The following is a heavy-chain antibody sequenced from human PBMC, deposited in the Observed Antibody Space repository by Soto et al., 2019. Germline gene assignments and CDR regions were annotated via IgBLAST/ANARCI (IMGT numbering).Heavy chain of an antibody. CDR1: GFTFSNAW. CDR2: IKSKTDGGTT. V-gene: IGHV3-15*07. Sequence: GGSLRLSCAASGFTFSNAWMNWVRQAPGKGLEWVGRIKSKTDGGTTDYAAPVKGRFTTSRDDSKNTLYLQMNSLKTEDTAVYYCTTLEYYYGSEHGAFDIWGQGTMVTVSS. J-gene: IGHJ3*02. D-gene: IGHD3-10*01. CDR3: TTLEYYYGSEHGAFDI.